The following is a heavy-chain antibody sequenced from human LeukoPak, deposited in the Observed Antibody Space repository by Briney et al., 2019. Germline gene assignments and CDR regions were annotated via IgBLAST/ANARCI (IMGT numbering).Heavy chain of an antibody. Sequence: SETLSLTCAVYGGSFSGYYWSWIRQPLGKGLEWIGEISYSGNTNYNPSLESRVTISVDTSKNQFSLKLNSMTAADTAVYYCARRRNWNDVLDYWGRGTLVTVST. D-gene: IGHD1-1*01. CDR2: ISYSGNT. V-gene: IGHV4-34*01. J-gene: IGHJ4*01. CDR1: GGSFSGYY. CDR3: ARRRNWNDVLDY.